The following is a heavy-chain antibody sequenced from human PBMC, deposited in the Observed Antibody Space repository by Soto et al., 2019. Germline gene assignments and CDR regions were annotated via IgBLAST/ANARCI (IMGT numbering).Heavy chain of an antibody. D-gene: IGHD2-21*02. CDR3: AKDNQAYCGGDCYSFSWFDP. V-gene: IGHV3-23*01. CDR1: GFTFSSYA. J-gene: IGHJ5*02. Sequence: EVQLLESGGGLVQPGGSLRLSCAASGFTFSSYAMSWVRQAPGKGLEWVSAISGSGGSTYYADSVKGRFTISRDNSKNTLYLQMNSLRAEDTAVYYCAKDNQAYCGGDCYSFSWFDPWGQGTLVTVSS. CDR2: ISGSGGST.